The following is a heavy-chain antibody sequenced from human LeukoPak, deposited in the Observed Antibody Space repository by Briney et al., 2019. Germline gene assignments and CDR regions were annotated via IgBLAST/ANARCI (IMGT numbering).Heavy chain of an antibody. CDR3: ARLSEMSSNDAFVI. CDR2: IYYSGST. V-gene: IGHV4-59*01. Sequence: KPSETLSLTCTVSGGSISSYYSSWIRQPPGKGLEWIGYIYYSGSTNYNPSLKSRVTISVDTSKNQFSLKLSSVTAADTAVYYCARLSEMSSNDAFVIWGQGTMVTVSS. CDR1: GGSISSYY. J-gene: IGHJ3*02. D-gene: IGHD2-2*01.